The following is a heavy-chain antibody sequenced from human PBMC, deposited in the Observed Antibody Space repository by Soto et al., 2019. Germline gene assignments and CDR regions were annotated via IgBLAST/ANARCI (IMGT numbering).Heavy chain of an antibody. CDR1: GGTFSSYA. J-gene: IGHJ6*02. Sequence: VASVKVSCKASGGTFSSYAISWVRQAPGQGLEWMGGIIPIFGTANYAQKFQGRVTITADESTSTAYMELSSLRSEDTAVYYCARVTPRVIGYCTNGVCPSGYGMDVWGQGTTVTVSS. CDR2: IIPIFGTA. D-gene: IGHD2-8*01. V-gene: IGHV1-69*13. CDR3: ARVTPRVIGYCTNGVCPSGYGMDV.